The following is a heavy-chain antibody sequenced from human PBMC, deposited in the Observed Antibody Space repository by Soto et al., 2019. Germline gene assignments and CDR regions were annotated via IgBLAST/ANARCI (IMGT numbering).Heavy chain of an antibody. CDR2: IIPIFGTA. V-gene: IGHV1-69*01. Sequence: RQAPGQGLEWMGGIIPIFGTANYAQKFQGRVTITADESTSTAYMELSSLRSEDTAVYYCARGLYYYGSGSYLRAGNAFDIWGQGTMVTVS. D-gene: IGHD3-10*01. J-gene: IGHJ3*02. CDR3: ARGLYYYGSGSYLRAGNAFDI.